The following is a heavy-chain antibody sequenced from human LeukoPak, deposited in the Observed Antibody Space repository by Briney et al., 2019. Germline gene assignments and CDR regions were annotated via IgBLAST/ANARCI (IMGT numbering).Heavy chain of an antibody. V-gene: IGHV3-7*01. CDR2: IKQDGSEK. Sequence: GGSLRPSCAASGFTFSSYWMSWVRQAPGKGLEWVANIKQDGSEKYYVDSVKGRFTISRDNAKNSLYLQMNSLRAEDTAVYYCAVDDFWSGYPFMDVWGKGTTVTVSS. J-gene: IGHJ6*03. D-gene: IGHD3-3*01. CDR1: GFTFSSYW. CDR3: AVDDFWSGYPFMDV.